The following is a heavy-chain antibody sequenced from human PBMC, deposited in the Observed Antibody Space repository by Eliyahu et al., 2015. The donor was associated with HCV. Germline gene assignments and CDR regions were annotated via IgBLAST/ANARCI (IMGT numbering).Heavy chain of an antibody. J-gene: IGHJ5*02. Sequence: TVSGGSISSGGYYWSWIRQHPGKGLEWIGYIYYSGSTYYNPSLKSRVTISVDTSKNQFSLKLSSVTAADTAVYYCARMKIFGVVIELGWFDPWGQGTLVTVSS. CDR3: ARMKIFGVVIELGWFDP. D-gene: IGHD3-3*01. CDR1: GGSISSGGYY. CDR2: IYYSGST. V-gene: IGHV4-31*03.